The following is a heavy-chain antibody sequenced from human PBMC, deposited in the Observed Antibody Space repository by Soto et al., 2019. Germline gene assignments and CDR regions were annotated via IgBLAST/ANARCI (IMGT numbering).Heavy chain of an antibody. V-gene: IGHV1-69*02. CDR3: AGGNSSSSKPAAFDI. J-gene: IGHJ3*02. CDR2: IIPILGIA. CDR1: GGTFSSYT. D-gene: IGHD6-13*01. Sequence: QVQLVQSGAEVKKPGSSVKVSCKASGGTFSSYTITWVRQAPGQGLEWMGRIIPILGIANYAQKFQGRVTITADKSTSTAYMELSSLRSEDTAVYYCAGGNSSSSKPAAFDIWGQGTMVTVSS.